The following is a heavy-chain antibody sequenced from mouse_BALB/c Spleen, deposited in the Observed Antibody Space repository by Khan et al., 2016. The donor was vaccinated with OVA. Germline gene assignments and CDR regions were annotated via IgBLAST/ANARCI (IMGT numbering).Heavy chain of an antibody. CDR3: TRDYYGSSYVAY. J-gene: IGHJ3*01. CDR1: AFTFSNFG. D-gene: IGHD1-1*01. CDR2: ISSGSSTI. V-gene: IGHV5-17*02. Sequence: EVELVESGGGLVQPGGSRKLSCAASAFTFSNFGMHWFRQAPEKGLEWVAYISSGSSTIYYADTVKGRFTISSDNPKNTLFLQMTSLRSEDTAMYYCTRDYYGSSYVAYWGQGTLVTVSA.